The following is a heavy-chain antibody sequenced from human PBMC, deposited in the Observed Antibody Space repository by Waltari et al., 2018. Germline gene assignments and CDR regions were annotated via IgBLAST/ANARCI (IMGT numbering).Heavy chain of an antibody. CDR1: GGYISSYY. V-gene: IGHV4-59*08. CDR3: ARQSDYDSSGYYPTSFDY. D-gene: IGHD3-22*01. J-gene: IGHJ4*02. Sequence: QVQLQESGPGLVKPSETLSLTCTVSGGYISSYYWSWIRQPPGKGVEWIGYIYYSGSTNDNPSLKSRVTISVDTSKNQFSLKLSSVTAADTAVYYCARQSDYDSSGYYPTSFDYWGQGTLVTVSS. CDR2: IYYSGST.